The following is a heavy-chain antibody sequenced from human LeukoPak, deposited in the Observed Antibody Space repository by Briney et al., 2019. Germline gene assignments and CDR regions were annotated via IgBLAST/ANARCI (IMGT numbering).Heavy chain of an antibody. CDR1: GYTFTGYY. CDR2: INPNSGGT. J-gene: IGHJ4*02. Sequence: ASVKVSCKASGYTFTGYYMHWVRQAPGQGLEWMGRINPNSGGTDYAQKFQGGVTMTRDTSISTAYMELSRLRSDDTAVYYCARSSSWYRADYWGQGTLVTVSS. D-gene: IGHD6-13*01. CDR3: ARSSSWYRADY. V-gene: IGHV1-2*06.